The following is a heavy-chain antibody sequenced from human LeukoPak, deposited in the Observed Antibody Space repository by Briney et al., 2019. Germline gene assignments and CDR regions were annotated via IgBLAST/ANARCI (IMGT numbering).Heavy chain of an antibody. V-gene: IGHV4-30-2*01. CDR3: ARGHTTTNDAFDI. D-gene: IGHD1-1*01. Sequence: SETLSLTCAVSGGSISSGGYSWSWIRQPPGKGLEWIGYIYQSGSTYYNPSLKSRVTISVDRSKNQFSLKLSSVTAADTAVYYCARGHTTTNDAFDIWGQGTMVTVSS. CDR2: IYQSGST. J-gene: IGHJ3*02. CDR1: GGSISSGGYS.